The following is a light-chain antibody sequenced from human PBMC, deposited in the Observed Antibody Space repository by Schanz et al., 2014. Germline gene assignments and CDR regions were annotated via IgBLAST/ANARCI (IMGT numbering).Light chain of an antibody. CDR3: QQLNSYLYT. CDR1: QGISSN. J-gene: IGKJ2*01. V-gene: IGKV1-9*01. Sequence: IHLTQSPSSLSASVGDRVTIACRASQGISSNLAWYQQKPGKAPKLLIYAASTLQSGVPSRFRGSGSGTDFTLTISSLQPEDFATYYCQQLNSYLYTFGQGTKLEIK. CDR2: AAS.